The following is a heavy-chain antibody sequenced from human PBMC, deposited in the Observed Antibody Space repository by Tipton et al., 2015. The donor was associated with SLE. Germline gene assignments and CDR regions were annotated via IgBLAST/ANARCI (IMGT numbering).Heavy chain of an antibody. J-gene: IGHJ3*02. CDR3: AKDRFGRRGGDAFDI. D-gene: IGHD1-26*01. Sequence: QVQLVQSGGGLVQPGGSLKLSCAASGFTFSGSAMHWVRQASGKGLEWVAFIRYDGSNKYYADSVKGRFTISRDNSKNTLYLQMNSLRAEDTAVYYCAKDRFGRRGGDAFDIWGQGTMVTVSS. V-gene: IGHV3-30*02. CDR1: GFTFSGSA. CDR2: IRYDGSNK.